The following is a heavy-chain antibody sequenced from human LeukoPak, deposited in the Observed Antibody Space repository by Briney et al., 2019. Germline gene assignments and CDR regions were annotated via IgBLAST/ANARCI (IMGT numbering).Heavy chain of an antibody. CDR3: FDP. CDR1: GYSFADYY. CDR2: IKPNSGGT. J-gene: IGHJ5*02. V-gene: IGHV1-2*02. Sequence: ASVKVSCKASGYSFADYYMHWVRQAPGQGLEWMGWIKPNSGGTRSAQKFQGRVTMTRDTSISTAYMELSSPRYDDTAVINWFDPWGQGTLVTVSS.